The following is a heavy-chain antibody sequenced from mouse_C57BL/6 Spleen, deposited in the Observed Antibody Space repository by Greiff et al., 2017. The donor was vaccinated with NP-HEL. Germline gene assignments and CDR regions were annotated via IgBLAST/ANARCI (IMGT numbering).Heavy chain of an antibody. J-gene: IGHJ2*01. CDR1: GFTFSDYG. V-gene: IGHV5-17*01. CDR3: ARRANWDPYYFDY. CDR2: ISSGSSTI. D-gene: IGHD4-1*01. Sequence: EVKVVESGGGLVKPGGSLKLSCAASGFTFSDYGMHWVRQAPEKGLEWVAYISSGSSTIYYADTVKGRFTISRDNAKNTLFLQMTSLRSEDTAMYYCARRANWDPYYFDYWGQGTTLTVSS.